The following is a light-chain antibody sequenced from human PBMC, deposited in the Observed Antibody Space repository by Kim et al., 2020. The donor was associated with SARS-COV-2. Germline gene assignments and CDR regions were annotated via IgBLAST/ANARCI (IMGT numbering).Light chain of an antibody. CDR3: QQYGNSPET. CDR1: QSVSSNY. V-gene: IGKV3-20*01. CDR2: GAS. J-gene: IGKJ2*01. Sequence: LSPGERATPSCRASQSVSSNYVAWYQQKPGQAPRLLIYGASSRATGTPDRFSGSGSRTDFTLTISRLEPEDFAVYYCQQYGNSPETFGQGTKLEIK.